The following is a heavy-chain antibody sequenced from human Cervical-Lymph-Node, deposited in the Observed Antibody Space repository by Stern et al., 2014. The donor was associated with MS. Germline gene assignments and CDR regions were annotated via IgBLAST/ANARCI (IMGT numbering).Heavy chain of an antibody. CDR3: ARGGGTTHLDY. J-gene: IGHJ4*02. D-gene: IGHD1-7*01. V-gene: IGHV3-53*01. CDR1: GFTVSGNY. Sequence: EVQLVESGGGLIQPGGSLRLSCAASGFTVSGNYMSWVRQAPGKGLEWVSVGLSGGSTYYADSVKGRFTISRDSSKSTVSLQMNSLRAEDTAVYYCARGGGTTHLDYWGQGTLVTVSS. CDR2: GLSGGST.